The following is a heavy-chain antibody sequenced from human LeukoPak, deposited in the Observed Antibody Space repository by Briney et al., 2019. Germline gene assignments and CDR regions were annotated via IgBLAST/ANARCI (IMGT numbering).Heavy chain of an antibody. CDR3: ARTYGSGSYSYYGMDV. CDR1: GFTVSSNY. CDR2: IYSGGST. D-gene: IGHD3-10*01. J-gene: IGHJ6*04. V-gene: IGHV3-53*01. Sequence: PGGSLRLSCAASGFTVSSNYMSWVRQAPGKGLEWVSVIYSGGSTYYADSVKGRFTISGDNSKNTLYLQMNSLRAEDTAVYYCARTYGSGSYSYYGMDVWGKGTTVTASS.